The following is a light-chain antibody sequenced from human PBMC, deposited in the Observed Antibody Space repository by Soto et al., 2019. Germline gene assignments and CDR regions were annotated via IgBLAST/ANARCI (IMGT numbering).Light chain of an antibody. CDR1: QSVLYNSNNKNY. J-gene: IGKJ2*01. CDR2: WAS. Sequence: DIVMTQSPDSLAVSLGERATINCKSSQSVLYNSNNKNYLAWYQQKPGQPPKLLIYWASTRESGVPDRFSGSGSGTDFTLTISSLQAEDVVVYYCQQYYSTPQTFGQGTKLEIK. CDR3: QQYYSTPQT. V-gene: IGKV4-1*01.